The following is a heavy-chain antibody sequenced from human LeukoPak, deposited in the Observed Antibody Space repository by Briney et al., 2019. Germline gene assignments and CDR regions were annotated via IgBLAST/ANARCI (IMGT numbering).Heavy chain of an antibody. V-gene: IGHV3-30*02. J-gene: IGHJ4*02. CDR3: AKVIATYDILTGYYDY. Sequence: PGGSLRLSCAASRFTFSSYGMHWVRQAPGKGLEWVAFIRYDGSNKYYADSVKGRFTISRDNSKNTLYLQMNSLRAEDTAVYYCAKVIATYDILTGYYDYWGQGTLVTVSS. CDR2: IRYDGSNK. CDR1: RFTFSSYG. D-gene: IGHD3-9*01.